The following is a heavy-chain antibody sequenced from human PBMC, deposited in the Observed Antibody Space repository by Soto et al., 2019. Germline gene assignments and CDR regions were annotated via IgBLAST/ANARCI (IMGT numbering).Heavy chain of an antibody. CDR1: GGSISSSSYY. J-gene: IGHJ4*02. V-gene: IGHV4-39*01. CDR2: IYYSGST. Sequence: QLQLQESGPGLVKPSETLSLTCTVSGGSISSSSYYWGWIRQPPGKGLEWIGSIYYSGSTYYNPSLKSRVTISVDTSKNQFSLKLSSVIAADTAVYYCARPSGSYLYYFDYWGQGTLVTVSS. CDR3: ARPSGSYLYYFDY. D-gene: IGHD1-26*01.